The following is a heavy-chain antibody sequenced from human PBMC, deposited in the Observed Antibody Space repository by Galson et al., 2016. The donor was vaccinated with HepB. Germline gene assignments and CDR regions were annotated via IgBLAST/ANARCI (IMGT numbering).Heavy chain of an antibody. D-gene: IGHD3-22*01. CDR2: MIYDGSKQ. V-gene: IGHV3-30*18. CDR1: GFTFSSYG. CDR3: AKDYYDSSGYRSYWYFDL. J-gene: IGHJ2*01. Sequence: SLRLSCAASGFTFSSYGMHWVRQAPGKGLEWVALMIYDGSKQYYADSVKGRFTISRDNSKNTLYLQMDSLRAEDTAVYYCAKDYYDSSGYRSYWYFDLWGRGTLVTVSS.